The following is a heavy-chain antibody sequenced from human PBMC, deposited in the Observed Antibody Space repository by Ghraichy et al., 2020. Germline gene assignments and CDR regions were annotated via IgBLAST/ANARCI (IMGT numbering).Heavy chain of an antibody. CDR3: TKDFGGGAFDS. CDR1: GFSFSSNW. CDR2: ISPRGDEI. Sequence: GESLNISCTTSGFSFSSNWMAWVRQAPGKGLEFVANISPRGDEINYVDSVKGRFTISRDNAESSLFLQMDHLRAEDTALYYCTKDFGGGAFDSWGQGIVVTVSS. D-gene: IGHD2-21*01. V-gene: IGHV3-7*03. J-gene: IGHJ4*02.